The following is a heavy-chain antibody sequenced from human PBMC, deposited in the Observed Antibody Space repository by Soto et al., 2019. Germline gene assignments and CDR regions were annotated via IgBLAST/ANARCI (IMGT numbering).Heavy chain of an antibody. CDR1: GGSISSGGYY. V-gene: IGHV4-31*03. CDR2: IYYSGST. Sequence: QVQLHESGPGLVKPSQTLSLTCTVSGGSISSGGYYWSWIRQYPGKGLEWIGYIYYSGSTYYNPSLKSRVAISVDTSKNQFSLKLSSVTAADTAVYYCARDKSGYDNIVYWGQGTLVTVSS. J-gene: IGHJ4*02. CDR3: ARDKSGYDNIVY. D-gene: IGHD3-9*01.